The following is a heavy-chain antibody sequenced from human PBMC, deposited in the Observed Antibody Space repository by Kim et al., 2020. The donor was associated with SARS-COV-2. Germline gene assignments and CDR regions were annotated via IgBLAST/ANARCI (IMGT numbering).Heavy chain of an antibody. CDR1: GFTFSRYA. J-gene: IGHJ4*02. V-gene: IGHV3-23*01. CDR3: AKDLGGDYGDQLDY. D-gene: IGHD4-17*01. CDR2: ISCSGGRT. Sequence: GGSLRLSCAASGFTFSRYAMTWVRQAPGKGLEWVSAISCSGGRTYYADSVKGRFTISRDQSKNTVSLQMNSLRAEDTALYYCAKDLGGDYGDQLDYWGQGTLVTVSS.